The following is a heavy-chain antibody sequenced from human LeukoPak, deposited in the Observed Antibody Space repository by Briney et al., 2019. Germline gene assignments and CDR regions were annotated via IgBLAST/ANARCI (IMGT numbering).Heavy chain of an antibody. J-gene: IGHJ4*02. CDR1: GFTFSNYN. CDR3: AKDYGSGSYLDY. D-gene: IGHD3-10*01. Sequence: PGGSLRLSCAASGFTFSNYNMNWVRQAPGKGLEWVSAISGSGGSTYYADSVKGRFTISRDNSKNTLYLQMNSLRAEDTAVYYCAKDYGSGSYLDYWGQGTLVTVSS. V-gene: IGHV3-23*01. CDR2: ISGSGGST.